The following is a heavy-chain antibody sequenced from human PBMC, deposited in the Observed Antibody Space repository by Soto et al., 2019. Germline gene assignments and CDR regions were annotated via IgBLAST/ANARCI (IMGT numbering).Heavy chain of an antibody. CDR3: ARVPRKYYYDSSGWFDP. CDR1: GGSIISGGYY. V-gene: IGHV4-31*03. Sequence: SETLSLTCTVSGGSIISGGYYWIWIRQHPGKGLEWIGYINHSGSTNYNPSLKSRVTISVDTSKNQFSLKLSSVTAADTAVYYCARVPRKYYYDSSGWFDPWGQGTLVTVSS. CDR2: INHSGST. J-gene: IGHJ5*02. D-gene: IGHD3-22*01.